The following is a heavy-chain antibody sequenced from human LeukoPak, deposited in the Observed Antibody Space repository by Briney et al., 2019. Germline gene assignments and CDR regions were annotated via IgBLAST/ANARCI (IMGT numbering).Heavy chain of an antibody. Sequence: PGGSLRLSCAASGFTFNTYAMHWVRQAPGKGLEWVAVIWYDGTNKYYVDSVKGRFTISRDNSGNTLSLQMDSLRADDTALYYCARSYTIFDPFDYWGQGTLVTVSS. D-gene: IGHD3-3*01. CDR3: ARSYTIFDPFDY. V-gene: IGHV3-33*01. CDR1: GFTFNTYA. J-gene: IGHJ4*02. CDR2: IWYDGTNK.